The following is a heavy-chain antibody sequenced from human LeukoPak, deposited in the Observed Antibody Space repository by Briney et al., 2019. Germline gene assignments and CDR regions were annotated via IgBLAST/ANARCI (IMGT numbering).Heavy chain of an antibody. CDR3: ARLNGLYQGGSYHDAFDI. Sequence: SETLSLTCTVSGGSISSYYWSWIRQPPGKGLEWIGYIYYSGSTNYNPSLKSRVTISVDTSKNQFSLKLSSVTAADTAVYYCARLNGLYQGGSYHDAFDIWGQGTMVTVSS. V-gene: IGHV4-59*08. CDR1: GGSISSYY. CDR2: IYYSGST. D-gene: IGHD1-26*01. J-gene: IGHJ3*02.